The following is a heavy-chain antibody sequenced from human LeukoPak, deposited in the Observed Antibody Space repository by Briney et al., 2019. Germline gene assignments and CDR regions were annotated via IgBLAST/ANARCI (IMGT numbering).Heavy chain of an antibody. CDR2: IYYSGST. D-gene: IGHD6-25*01. V-gene: IGHV4-31*03. CDR1: GGSISSGGYY. Sequence: SETLSLTCTVSGGSISSGGYYWSWIRQHPGKGLEWIGYIYYSGSTYYNPSLKSRVPISVDTSKNQFSLKLSSVTAADTAVYYCARCTSTRRRLNWFDPWGQGTLVTVSS. CDR3: ARCTSTRRRLNWFDP. J-gene: IGHJ5*02.